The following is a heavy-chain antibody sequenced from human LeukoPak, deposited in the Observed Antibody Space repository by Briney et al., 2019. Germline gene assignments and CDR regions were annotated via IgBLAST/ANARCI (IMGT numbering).Heavy chain of an antibody. Sequence: GGSLRLSCVASGFLFSSYWMTWVRQAPGKGLEWVANIKQDGSKKSYVDSVKGRFTISRDNAKNSLYLQMNSLRAEDTAIYYCTRVGYIDEGIDYWGQGTLVTVSS. V-gene: IGHV3-7*04. CDR1: GFLFSSYW. CDR3: TRVGYIDEGIDY. D-gene: IGHD5-24*01. J-gene: IGHJ4*02. CDR2: IKQDGSKK.